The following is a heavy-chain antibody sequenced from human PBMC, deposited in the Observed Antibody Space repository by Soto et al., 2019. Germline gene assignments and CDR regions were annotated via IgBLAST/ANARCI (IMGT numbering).Heavy chain of an antibody. V-gene: IGHV1-46*01. Sequence: GASVKVSCKASRYTFTSYYMHWVRQAPGQGLEWMGIINPSVGSTTYAQKFQDRVTMTSDTSTSTVYMELSSLRSEDTAVYYCARVPPYGGSQGTFDIWGQGTMVTVSS. D-gene: IGHD1-26*01. J-gene: IGHJ3*02. CDR2: INPSVGST. CDR3: ARVPPYGGSQGTFDI. CDR1: RYTFTSYY.